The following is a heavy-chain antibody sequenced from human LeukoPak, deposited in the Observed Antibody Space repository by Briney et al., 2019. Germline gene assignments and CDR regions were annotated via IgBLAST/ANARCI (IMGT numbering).Heavy chain of an antibody. Sequence: VASVKVSCKASGYTFTSYYMHWVRQAPGQGLEWMGIINPSGGSTSYAQKFQGRVTMTRDTSTSTVYMELSSLRSEDTAVYYCARLRLQGIAAAGTFDPWGQGTLVTVSS. CDR3: ARLRLQGIAAAGTFDP. CDR2: INPSGGST. D-gene: IGHD6-13*01. CDR1: GYTFTSYY. J-gene: IGHJ5*02. V-gene: IGHV1-46*01.